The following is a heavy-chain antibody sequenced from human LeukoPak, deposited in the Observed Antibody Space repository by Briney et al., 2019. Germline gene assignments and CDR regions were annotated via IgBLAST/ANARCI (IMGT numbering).Heavy chain of an antibody. CDR2: IYDSGST. V-gene: IGHV4-39*01. J-gene: IGHJ4*02. CDR1: GASISGSGYY. Sequence: SETLSLTCTVSGASISGSGYYRGWIRQPPGKGLEWIGNIYDSGSTYYNASLQSRVTISIDTSKNQFSLRLSSVTAADTAMYYCAKSGGYGLIDYWGQGTLVTVSS. CDR3: AKSGGYGLIDY. D-gene: IGHD1-26*01.